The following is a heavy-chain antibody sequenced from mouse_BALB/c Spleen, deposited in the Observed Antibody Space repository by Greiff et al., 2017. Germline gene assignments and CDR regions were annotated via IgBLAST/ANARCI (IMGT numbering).Heavy chain of an antibody. J-gene: IGHJ4*01. V-gene: IGHV1-14*01. CDR1: GYTFTSYV. D-gene: IGHD2-3*01. CDR3: ARSDGYQYYYAMDY. Sequence: VQLQQSGPELVKPGASVKMSCKASGYTFTSYVMHWVKQKPGQGLEWIGYINPYNDGTKYNEKFKGKATLTSDKSSSTAYMELSSLTSEDSAVYYCARSDGYQYYYAMDYWGQGTSDTVSS. CDR2: INPYNDGT.